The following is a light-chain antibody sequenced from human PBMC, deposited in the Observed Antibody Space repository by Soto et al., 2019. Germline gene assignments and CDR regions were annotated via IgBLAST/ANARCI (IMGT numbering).Light chain of an antibody. J-gene: IGLJ3*02. CDR2: DVT. CDR3: CSYAGSYIP. Sequence: QSALTQPRSVSGSPGQSVTISCTGTNSDIGGYNYVSWYQQHAGKAPKLMIYDVTRRPSGVPDRFSGSKSGNTASLTISGLQAEDEADYYCCSYAGSYIPFGGGTKLTAL. V-gene: IGLV2-11*01. CDR1: NSDIGGYNY.